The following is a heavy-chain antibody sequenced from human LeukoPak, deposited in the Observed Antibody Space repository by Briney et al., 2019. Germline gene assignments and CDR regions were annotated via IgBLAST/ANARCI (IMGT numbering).Heavy chain of an antibody. CDR1: GFTFSSFD. V-gene: IGHV3-13*01. CDR2: IGTASDT. J-gene: IGHJ6*03. Sequence: GGCLRLSCAASGFTFSSFDMHWVRQPTGQGLEWVSTIGTASDTYYPGSVEGRFTLSRDNAKNSLYLQMNSLTAGDTAVYYCARGPPRGKYYYMDVWGKGTTVTVPS. D-gene: IGHD1-1*01. CDR3: ARGPPRGKYYYMDV.